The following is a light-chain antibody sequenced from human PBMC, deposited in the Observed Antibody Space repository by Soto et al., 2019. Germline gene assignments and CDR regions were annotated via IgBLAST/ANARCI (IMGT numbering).Light chain of an antibody. CDR3: AAWDDRLSGYV. V-gene: IGLV1-47*01. CDR2: RNN. Sequence: QSVLTQPPSASGTPGQRVTISCSGSSSNIGNHYVYWYQHLPGTAPKLLIYRNNQRPSGVPDRFSGSHSGTSGSLAISGLRSEDEADYYCAAWDDRLSGYVFGTGTKLTVL. J-gene: IGLJ1*01. CDR1: SSNIGNHY.